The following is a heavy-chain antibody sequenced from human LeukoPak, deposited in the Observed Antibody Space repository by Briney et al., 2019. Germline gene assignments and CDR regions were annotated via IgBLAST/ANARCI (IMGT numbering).Heavy chain of an antibody. J-gene: IGHJ4*02. CDR1: GGSISTYY. CDR3: TRNYDSSGYTTFGY. D-gene: IGHD3-22*01. Sequence: PSETLSRTCIVSGGSISTYYWSWIRQPPGKGLEWIGHIYYIRSTNYNTSLKSRVTITVDTSKNHFSLKLSSVTAADTAVYYCTRNYDSSGYTTFGYWGRGTLVTVSS. CDR2: IYYIRST. V-gene: IGHV4-59*01.